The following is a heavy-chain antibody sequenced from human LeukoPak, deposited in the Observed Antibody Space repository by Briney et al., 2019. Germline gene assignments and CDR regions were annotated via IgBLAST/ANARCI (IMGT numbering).Heavy chain of an antibody. CDR2: MSGSGGST. CDR3: AKDSYYDYVCGSYRYTNQFDY. Sequence: GGSLRLSCAASGFTFSNYGMSWVRQAPGKGLEWVSGMSGSGGSTYYADSVKGRFTISRDNSKNTLYLQMNSLRAEDTAVYYCAKDSYYDYVCGSYRYTNQFDYWGQGTLVTVSS. V-gene: IGHV3-23*01. CDR1: GFTFSNYG. J-gene: IGHJ4*02. D-gene: IGHD3-16*02.